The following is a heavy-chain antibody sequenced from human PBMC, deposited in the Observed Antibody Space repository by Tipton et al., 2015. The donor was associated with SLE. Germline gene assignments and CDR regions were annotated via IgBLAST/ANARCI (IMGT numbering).Heavy chain of an antibody. J-gene: IGHJ4*02. CDR2: VHTSGRT. CDR3: AREWSSFDF. Sequence: TLSLTCTVSGGSLSNYYWSWIRQPAGKGLEWIGRVHTSGRTLYSPSLSSRVTVSVDTSKNQFSLKLTSVIAADTAVYYCAREWSSFDFWGQGTLVTVSS. V-gene: IGHV4-4*07. D-gene: IGHD2-15*01. CDR1: GGSLSNYY.